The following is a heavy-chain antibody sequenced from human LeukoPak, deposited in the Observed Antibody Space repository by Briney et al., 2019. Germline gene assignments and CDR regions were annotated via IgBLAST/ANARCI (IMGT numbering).Heavy chain of an antibody. Sequence: SVKASCKASGGTFSSYAISWVRQAPGQGLEWMGGIIPIFGTANYAQKFQGRVTITADESTSTAYMELSSLRSEDTAVYYCARPKVPAAMWGSFFYWGQGTLVTVSS. D-gene: IGHD2-2*01. V-gene: IGHV1-69*01. CDR2: IIPIFGTA. CDR1: GGTFSSYA. CDR3: ARPKVPAAMWGSFFY. J-gene: IGHJ4*02.